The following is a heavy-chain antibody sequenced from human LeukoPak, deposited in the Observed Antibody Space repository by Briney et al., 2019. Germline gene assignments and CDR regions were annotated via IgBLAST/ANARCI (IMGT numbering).Heavy chain of an antibody. J-gene: IGHJ4*02. Sequence: GGSLRLSCAAYEFTFSTYWMSWVRQAPGEGLQWVANVNQDGSAKYYVDSVKGRFTISRDNAKNSLYLQMNSLRAEDTAVYYCARDERAYYYDSSGYPDYWGQGTLVTVSS. CDR3: ARDERAYYYDSSGYPDY. V-gene: IGHV3-7*01. D-gene: IGHD3-22*01. CDR1: EFTFSTYW. CDR2: VNQDGSAK.